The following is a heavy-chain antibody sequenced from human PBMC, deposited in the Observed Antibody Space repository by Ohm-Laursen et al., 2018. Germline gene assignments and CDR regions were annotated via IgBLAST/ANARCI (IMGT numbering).Heavy chain of an antibody. J-gene: IGHJ4*02. CDR2: ISADVRST. V-gene: IGHV3-23*01. Sequence: SLRLSCTASGITFSNNAMSWVRQAPGKGLEWVSSISADVRSTYYADSVKGRFTISRDNSKNSLYLQMNSLRAEDTTVYYCASRRVGAGVVYYWGQGTLVTVPS. D-gene: IGHD1-26*01. CDR1: GITFSNNA. CDR3: ASRRVGAGVVYY.